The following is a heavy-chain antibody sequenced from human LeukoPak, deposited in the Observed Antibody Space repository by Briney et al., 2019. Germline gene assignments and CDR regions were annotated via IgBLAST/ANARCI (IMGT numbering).Heavy chain of an antibody. CDR3: AKDRLLLARGVIDAFDI. Sequence: GRSLRLSCAAAGFTFISYCMHCVRRAPGKGLVWVVVISYDGVNKYFADSVKGRFTISRDNSKNTLSLQMISLRAEDTAMYYCAKDRLLLARGVIDAFDIWGQGTMVTVSS. CDR2: ISYDGVNK. CDR1: GFTFISYC. D-gene: IGHD3-10*01. V-gene: IGHV3-30*18. J-gene: IGHJ3*02.